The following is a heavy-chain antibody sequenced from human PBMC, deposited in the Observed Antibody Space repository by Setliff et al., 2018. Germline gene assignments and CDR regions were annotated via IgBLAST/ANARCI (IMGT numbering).Heavy chain of an antibody. J-gene: IGHJ4*02. Sequence: ASVKVSCKASGYSFGSSGIGWVRQAPGQGLEWMGWISAYNGYIVYAQKFQGRVTMTTDTSTTTAYMEVRSLRSDDTAVYYCARDRKEIVVKPPAASLDYWGQGTQGTVS. CDR2: ISAYNGYI. V-gene: IGHV1-18*01. CDR1: GYSFGSSG. CDR3: ARDRKEIVVKPPAASLDY. D-gene: IGHD2-2*01.